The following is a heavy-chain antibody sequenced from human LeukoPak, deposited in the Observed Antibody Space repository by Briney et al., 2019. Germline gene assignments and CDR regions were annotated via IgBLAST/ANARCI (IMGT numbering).Heavy chain of an antibody. V-gene: IGHV1-69*04. CDR3: ARGVHPDDWNPFDY. CDR1: GGTFSTYA. Sequence: GSSVKVSCKASGGTFSTYAISWVRQAPGQGLEWMGRIIPILGIANYAQKFQGRVTITADKSTSTAYMELSSLRSEDTAVYYCARGVHPDDWNPFDYWGQGTLVTVSS. D-gene: IGHD1-1*01. CDR2: IIPILGIA. J-gene: IGHJ4*02.